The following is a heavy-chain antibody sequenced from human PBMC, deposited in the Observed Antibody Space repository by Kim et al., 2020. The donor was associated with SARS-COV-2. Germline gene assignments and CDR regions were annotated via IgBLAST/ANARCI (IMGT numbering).Heavy chain of an antibody. V-gene: IGHV4-34*01. D-gene: IGHD2-15*01. Sequence: SETLSLTCAVYGGSFSGYYWSWIRQPPGKGLEWIGEINHSGSTNYNPSLKSRVTISVDTSKNQFSLKLSSVTAADTAVYYCARGVAVGWTLYYYYGMDVWGQGTTVTVSS. J-gene: IGHJ6*02. CDR1: GGSFSGYY. CDR2: INHSGST. CDR3: ARGVAVGWTLYYYYGMDV.